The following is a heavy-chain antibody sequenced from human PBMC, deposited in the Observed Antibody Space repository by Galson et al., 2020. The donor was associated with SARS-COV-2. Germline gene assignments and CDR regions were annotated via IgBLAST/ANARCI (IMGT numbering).Heavy chain of an antibody. CDR3: ARGAIAVAGTLAAYYYYGMDV. D-gene: IGHD6-19*01. CDR1: GGSFSGYY. V-gene: IGHV4-34*01. CDR2: INHSGST. Sequence: ETSETRSLTCAVYGGSFSGYYWIWIRQPPGKGLEWIGEINHSGSTNYNPSLKSRVTISVDTSKNQFSLKLSSVTAADTAVYYCARGAIAVAGTLAAYYYYGMDVWGQGTTVTVSS. J-gene: IGHJ6*02.